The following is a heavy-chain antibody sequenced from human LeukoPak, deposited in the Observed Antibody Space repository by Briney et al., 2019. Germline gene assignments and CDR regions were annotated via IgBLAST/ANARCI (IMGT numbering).Heavy chain of an antibody. CDR3: ARDQRYSYGTGDY. V-gene: IGHV3-21*04. D-gene: IGHD5-18*01. J-gene: IGHJ4*02. CDR1: GFTFSSYS. Sequence: GGSLRLSCAASGFTFSSYSMNWVRQAPGEGLEWVSSISSSSSSYIYYADSVKGRFTISRDNAKSSLYLQMNSLRAEDTAVYYCARDQRYSYGTGDYWGQGTLVTVSS. CDR2: ISSSSSSYI.